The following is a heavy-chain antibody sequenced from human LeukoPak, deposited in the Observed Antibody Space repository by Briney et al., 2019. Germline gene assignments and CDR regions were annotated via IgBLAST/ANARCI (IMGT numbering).Heavy chain of an antibody. CDR3: ARSYDSSGYYYVSDAFDI. J-gene: IGHJ3*02. CDR1: GGSISSYY. Sequence: SETLSLTCTVSGGSISSYYWSWIRQPAGKGLEWIGRIFSSGSTNYNPSLKSRVTISVDTSKNQFSLKLSSVTAADTAVYYCARSYDSSGYYYVSDAFDIWGQGTMVTVSS. V-gene: IGHV4-4*07. CDR2: IFSSGST. D-gene: IGHD3-22*01.